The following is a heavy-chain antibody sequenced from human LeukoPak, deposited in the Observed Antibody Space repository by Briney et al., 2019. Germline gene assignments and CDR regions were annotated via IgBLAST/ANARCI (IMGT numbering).Heavy chain of an antibody. V-gene: IGHV3-48*03. CDR3: AKDAYLIAVAGNYFEY. D-gene: IGHD6-19*01. Sequence: GGSLRLSCAASGFTSSSYEMNWVRQAPGKGLEWVSYISSSGSTTYYADSVKGRFTISRDNSKNTLYVQMNSLRPEDTAVYYCAKDAYLIAVAGNYFEYWGQGTLVTVSS. CDR2: ISSSGSTT. CDR1: GFTSSSYE. J-gene: IGHJ4*02.